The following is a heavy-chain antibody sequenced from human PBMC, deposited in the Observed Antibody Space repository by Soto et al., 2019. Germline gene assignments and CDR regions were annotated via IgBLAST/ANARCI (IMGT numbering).Heavy chain of an antibody. J-gene: IGHJ4*02. CDR2: INPKSGVT. V-gene: IGHV1-2*02. CDR1: GYTFTGYY. CDR3: ARGSPRMGALPTY. D-gene: IGHD1-26*01. Sequence: QVQLVQSGDEVKKSGASLKVSCKASGYTFTGYYIHWVRQAPGQGLEWMGWINPKSGVTNYAQKFHGRISMTSDTSITTAYMEVSRLKSDDTAVYYCARGSPRMGALPTYWGQGTLVTVSS.